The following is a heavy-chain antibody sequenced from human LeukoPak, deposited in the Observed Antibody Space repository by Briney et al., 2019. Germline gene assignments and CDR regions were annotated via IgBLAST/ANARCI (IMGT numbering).Heavy chain of an antibody. J-gene: IGHJ4*02. V-gene: IGHV5-51*01. CDR3: ARRGANYDILTGYYNVMDYFDY. CDR1: GYSFTSYW. CDR2: IYPGDSDT. Sequence: GESLKISCKGSGYSFTSYWIGWVRQMPGKGLEWMGIIYPGDSDTRYSPSFQGQVTISADKSISTAYLQWSSLKASDTAMYYCARRGANYDILTGYYNVMDYFDYWGQGTLVTVSS. D-gene: IGHD3-9*01.